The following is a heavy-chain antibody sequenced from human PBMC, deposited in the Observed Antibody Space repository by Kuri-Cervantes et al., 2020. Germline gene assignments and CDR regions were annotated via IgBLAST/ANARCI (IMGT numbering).Heavy chain of an antibody. V-gene: IGHV3-9*01. Sequence: SLKISCAASGFTFDDYAMHWVRQAPGKGLEWVSGISWNSGSIGYADSVKGRFTISRDNAKNSLYLQMNSLRAEDTAVYYCARGYSYGQNLDYWGQGTLVTVSS. CDR3: ARGYSYGQNLDY. CDR2: ISWNSGSI. D-gene: IGHD5-18*01. CDR1: GFTFDDYA. J-gene: IGHJ4*02.